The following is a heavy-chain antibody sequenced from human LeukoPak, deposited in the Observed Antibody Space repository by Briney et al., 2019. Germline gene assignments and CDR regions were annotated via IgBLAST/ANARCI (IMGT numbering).Heavy chain of an antibody. CDR3: ARADSSGLLDY. CDR2: IIPILGIA. J-gene: IGHJ4*02. CDR1: GYTFTSKY. Sequence: SVKVSCKASGYTFTSKYMHWVRQAPGQGLEWMGRIIPILGIANYAQKFQGRVTITADKSTSTAYMELSSLRSEDTAVYYCARADSSGLLDYWGQGTLVTVSS. D-gene: IGHD6-19*01. V-gene: IGHV1-69*04.